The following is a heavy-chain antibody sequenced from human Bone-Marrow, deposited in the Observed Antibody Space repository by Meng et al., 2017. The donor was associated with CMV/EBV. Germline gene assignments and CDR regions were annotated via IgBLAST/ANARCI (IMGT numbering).Heavy chain of an antibody. CDR3: ARGWSSSSSPFDW. Sequence: SETLSLTCAVYGGSFSGYYWSWIRQPPGKGLEWIGEINHSGSTNYNPSLKSRVTISVDTSKNQFSLKLSSVTAADTAVYYCARGWSSSSSPFDWWGQGTLVTVSS. J-gene: IGHJ4*02. D-gene: IGHD6-6*01. CDR1: GGSFSGYY. V-gene: IGHV4-34*01. CDR2: INHSGST.